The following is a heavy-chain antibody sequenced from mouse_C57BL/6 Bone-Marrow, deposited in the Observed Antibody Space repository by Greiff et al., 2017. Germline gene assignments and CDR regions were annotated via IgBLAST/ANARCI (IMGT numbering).Heavy chain of an antibody. Sequence: EVQLQQSGAELVRPGASVKLSCTASGFNIKDYYMHWVKQRPEQGLEWIGWIDPENGNTEYASNFQGKATITADTSSNTAYLQLSSLTSEDTAVYYGTTKVWYLDYWGQGTTLTDSS. V-gene: IGHV14-4*01. D-gene: IGHD2-10*02. CDR3: TTKVWYLDY. CDR2: IDPENGNT. CDR1: GFNIKDYY. J-gene: IGHJ2*01.